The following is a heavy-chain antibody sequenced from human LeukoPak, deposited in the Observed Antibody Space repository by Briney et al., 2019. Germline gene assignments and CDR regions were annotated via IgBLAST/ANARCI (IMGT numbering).Heavy chain of an antibody. D-gene: IGHD2-2*01. Sequence: HSGGSLRLSCAVSGFTVSSNYMSWARLPPGKGLEWDSVIYSGVRTYYEDSVKGRFTISRDNSKNLQYLQMNSQGVEDTAVYYCARGLGYCSTTTCLLPFYYWGQGTLVTVSS. V-gene: IGHV3-53*01. CDR2: IYSGVRT. J-gene: IGHJ4*02. CDR1: GFTVSSNY. CDR3: ARGLGYCSTTTCLLPFYY.